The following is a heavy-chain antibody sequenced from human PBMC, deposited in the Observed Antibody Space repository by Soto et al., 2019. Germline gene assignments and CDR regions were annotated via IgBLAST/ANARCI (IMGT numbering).Heavy chain of an antibody. J-gene: IGHJ4*02. V-gene: IGHV4-59*11. CDR1: GGSISGHY. CDR2: VHYSGST. D-gene: IGHD5-18*01. Sequence: SSETLSLTCTVSGGSISGHYWSWIRQPPGKGLEWIGYVHYSGSTKYNPALESRVTISVDTSKNQFSLKLGSVTAADTAVYYCAYTADRGYFDYWGQGTQVTVSS. CDR3: AYTADRGYFDY.